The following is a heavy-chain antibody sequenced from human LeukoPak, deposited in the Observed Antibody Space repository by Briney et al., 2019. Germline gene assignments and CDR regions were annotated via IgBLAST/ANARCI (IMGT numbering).Heavy chain of an antibody. D-gene: IGHD3-10*01. CDR3: AKDPHGSGSYLDY. CDR1: GLTFSSYA. Sequence: GGSLRLSRAASGLTFSSYAMSWVRQAPGKGLEWVSAISGSGGSTYYADSVKGRFTISRDNSKNTLYLQMNSLRAEDTAVYYCAKDPHGSGSYLDYWGQGTLVTVSS. V-gene: IGHV3-23*01. CDR2: ISGSGGST. J-gene: IGHJ4*02.